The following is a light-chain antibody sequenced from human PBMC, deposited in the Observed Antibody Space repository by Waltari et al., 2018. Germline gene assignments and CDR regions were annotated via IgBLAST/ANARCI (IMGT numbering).Light chain of an antibody. V-gene: IGKV1-27*01. CDR3: QQYNSAPIT. CDR1: QGISNS. J-gene: IGKJ5*01. CDR2: TAS. Sequence: DIQMTQSPSSLSTSVGDRVTITCRASQGISNSLAWYQQKPGKIHKLLIYTASTLQSGVPSRFSGSGSGTDFTLTISSLQPEDVATYYCQQYNSAPITFGPGTRLEIE.